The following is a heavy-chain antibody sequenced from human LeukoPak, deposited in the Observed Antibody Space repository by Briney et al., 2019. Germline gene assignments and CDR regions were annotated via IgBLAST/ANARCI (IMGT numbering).Heavy chain of an antibody. J-gene: IGHJ4*02. V-gene: IGHV1-46*01. D-gene: IGHD6-19*01. CDR2: INPSGGST. CDR1: GYTFTSYY. Sequence: ASVKVSCKASGYTFTSYYMHWVRQAPGQGLEWMGIINPSGGSTSYAQKFQGRVTMTRDTSISTAYMELSSLRSEDTAVYYCARNLPSSGWFIGWGQGTLVTVSS. CDR3: ARNLPSSGWFIG.